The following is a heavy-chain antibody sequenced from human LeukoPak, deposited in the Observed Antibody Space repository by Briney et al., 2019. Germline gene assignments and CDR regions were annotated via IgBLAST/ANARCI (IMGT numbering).Heavy chain of an antibody. CDR3: ARGGMATIRGEGFDY. CDR1: GGSISSGGYY. V-gene: IGHV4-31*03. CDR2: IYYSGST. D-gene: IGHD5-24*01. J-gene: IGHJ4*02. Sequence: SQTLSLTCTVSGGSISSGGYYWSWIRQHPGKGLEWIGYIYYSGSTYYNPSLKSRVTISVDTSKNQFSLKLSSVTAADTAVYYCARGGMATIRGEGFDYWGQGTLVTVSS.